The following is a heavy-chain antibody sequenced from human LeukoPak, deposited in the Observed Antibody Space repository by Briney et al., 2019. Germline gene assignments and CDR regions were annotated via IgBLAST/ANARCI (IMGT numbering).Heavy chain of an antibody. CDR2: ISSSSSTI. CDR1: GFTFSSYS. V-gene: IGHV3-48*01. D-gene: IGHD1-14*01. CDR3: AKIWSGIDY. Sequence: GGSLRLSCAASGFTFSSYSMNWVRQAPGKGLEWVSYISSSSSTIYYADSVKGRFTISRDNSKNTLYLQMNSLRAEDTAIYYCAKIWSGIDYWGQGSLVTVSS. J-gene: IGHJ4*02.